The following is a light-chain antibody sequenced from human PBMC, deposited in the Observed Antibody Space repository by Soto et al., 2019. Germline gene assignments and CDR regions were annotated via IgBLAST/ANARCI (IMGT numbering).Light chain of an antibody. CDR1: QSVSSN. CDR2: GAS. V-gene: IGKV3-15*01. CDR3: QQYNNWPPLT. J-gene: IGKJ1*01. Sequence: IVMTQSPATLSVSPGERATLSCRASQSVSSNLAWYQQKPGQAPRLLIYGASTRATGIPARFSGSGSGTEFPLTISRLQSEDFAVYYCQQYNNWPPLTFGQGT.